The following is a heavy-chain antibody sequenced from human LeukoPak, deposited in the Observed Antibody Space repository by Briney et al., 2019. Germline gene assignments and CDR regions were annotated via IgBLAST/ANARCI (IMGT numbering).Heavy chain of an antibody. J-gene: IGHJ3*02. CDR2: IIPIFGTA. V-gene: IGHV1-69*05. Sequence: SVKVSCKASGGTLSSYAISWVRQAPGQGLEWMGRIIPIFGTANYAQKFQGRVTITTDESTSTAYMELSSLRSEDTAVYYCATSRDVAAYAFDIWGQGTMVTVSS. CDR1: GGTLSSYA. CDR3: ATSRDVAAYAFDI.